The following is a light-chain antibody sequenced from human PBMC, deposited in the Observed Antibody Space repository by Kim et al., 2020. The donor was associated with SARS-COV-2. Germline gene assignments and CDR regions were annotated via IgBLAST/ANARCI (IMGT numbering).Light chain of an antibody. Sequence: GQKVTNSCSGSNSNIGNNYVSWYQQLPGTAPKLLIYDNNQRPSGIPDRFSGSKSGTSATLGITGLQTGDEADYYCGTWDNSLSAGVFGGGTQLTVL. CDR2: DNN. V-gene: IGLV1-51*01. CDR1: NSNIGNNY. J-gene: IGLJ3*02. CDR3: GTWDNSLSAGV.